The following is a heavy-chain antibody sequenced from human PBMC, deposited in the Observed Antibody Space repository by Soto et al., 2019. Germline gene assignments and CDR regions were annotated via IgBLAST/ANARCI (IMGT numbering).Heavy chain of an antibody. CDR2: IDYSGST. CDR1: GGAISSYY. Sequence: PSETLSLTCTVSGGAISSYYWSWIRQPLGKGLEWIGYIDYSGSTNYNPSLKSRVTISVDTSKNEFYLQHSSVTAADTAVYYCTRIPTHCRSTRCYSEYSYGYHYYHDIHIWGQATTVTVSS. D-gene: IGHD2-2*01. CDR3: TRIPTHCRSTRCYSEYSYGYHYYHDIHI. V-gene: IGHV4-59*01. J-gene: IGHJ6*02.